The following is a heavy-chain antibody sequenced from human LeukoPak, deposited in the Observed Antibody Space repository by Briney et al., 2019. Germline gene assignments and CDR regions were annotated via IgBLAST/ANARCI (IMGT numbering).Heavy chain of an antibody. D-gene: IGHD4-17*01. V-gene: IGHV3-23*01. J-gene: IGHJ4*02. CDR1: GFTFSSYA. CDR3: AKPPGPYTVTALFDY. CDR2: ISGSGGST. Sequence: QPGGSLRLSCAASGFTFSSYAMSWARQAPGKGLEWVSAISGSGGSTYYADSVKGRFTISRDNSKNTLYLQMNSLRAEDTAVYYCAKPPGPYTVTALFDYWGQGTLVTVSS.